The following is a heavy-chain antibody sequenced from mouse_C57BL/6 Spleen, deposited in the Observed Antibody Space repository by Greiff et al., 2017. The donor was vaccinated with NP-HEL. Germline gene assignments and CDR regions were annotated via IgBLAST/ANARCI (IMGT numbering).Heavy chain of an antibody. Sequence: VQLKQSGPELVKPGASVKMSCKASGYTFTDYNMHWVKQSHGKSLEWIGYINPNNGGTSYNQKFKGKATLTVNKSSSTAYMELRSLTSEDSAVYYCARGSDGFPYYYAMDDWGQGTSVTVSS. CDR3: ARGSDGFPYYYAMDD. J-gene: IGHJ4*01. CDR2: INPNNGGT. CDR1: GYTFTDYN. V-gene: IGHV1-22*01. D-gene: IGHD2-3*01.